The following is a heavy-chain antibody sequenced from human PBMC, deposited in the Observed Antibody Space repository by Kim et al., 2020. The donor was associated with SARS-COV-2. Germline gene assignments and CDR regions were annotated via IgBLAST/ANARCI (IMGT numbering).Heavy chain of an antibody. CDR3: TTDIGSNGYYYTPVDY. V-gene: IGHV3-15*01. CDR2: IKSKTDGGTT. Sequence: GGSLRLSCAASGFTFSNAWMSWVRQAPGKGLEWVGRIKSKTDGGTTDYAAPVKGRFTISRDDSKNTLYLQMNSLKTEDTAVYYCTTDIGSNGYYYTPVDYWGQGTLVTVSS. J-gene: IGHJ4*02. CDR1: GFTFSNAW. D-gene: IGHD3-22*01.